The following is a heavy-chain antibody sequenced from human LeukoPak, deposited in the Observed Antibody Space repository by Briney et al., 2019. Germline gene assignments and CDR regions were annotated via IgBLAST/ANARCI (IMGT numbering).Heavy chain of an antibody. CDR3: ARDLSGWYISYYYYMDV. J-gene: IGHJ6*03. CDR1: GYTFTSSY. CDR2: INPSGGTT. V-gene: IGHV1-46*01. D-gene: IGHD6-19*01. Sequence: ASVKVSCKASGYTFTSSYIHWVRQAPGQGLEWMGIINPSGGTTIYAQKFQGRVTMTRDTSTSTVYMELSSLRSEDTAVYYCARDLSGWYISYYYYMDVWGKGTTVTISS.